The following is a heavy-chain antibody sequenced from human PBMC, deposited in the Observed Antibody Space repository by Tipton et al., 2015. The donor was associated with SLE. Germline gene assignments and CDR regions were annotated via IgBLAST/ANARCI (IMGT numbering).Heavy chain of an antibody. CDR2: IHYIGGT. CDR1: GASIRSGY. J-gene: IGHJ2*01. Sequence: TLSLTCTVSGASIRSGYWSWIRQPPGKGLEWIGNIHYIGGTNHNSSLKGRVTISLDTSKNQISLKLTSVNDADTAVYYCARVGGSVDWNFDLWGRGALISVSS. CDR3: ARVGGSVDWNFDL. V-gene: IGHV4-59*08. D-gene: IGHD1-26*01.